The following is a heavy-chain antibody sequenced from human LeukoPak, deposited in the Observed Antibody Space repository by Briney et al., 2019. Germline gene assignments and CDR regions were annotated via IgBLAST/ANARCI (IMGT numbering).Heavy chain of an antibody. CDR2: VYSSGTT. J-gene: IGHJ4*02. CDR1: GDSINNFY. V-gene: IGHV4-4*07. Sequence: SETLSLTCTVSGDSINNFYWSWIRQPAGKGLEWIGRVYSSGTTHYNPSLKSRVTMSVDTSKNQFSLKLSSVTAADTAVYYCARDFGYGDYFFDDWGQGTLVTVSS. CDR3: ARDFGYGDYFFDD. D-gene: IGHD4-17*01.